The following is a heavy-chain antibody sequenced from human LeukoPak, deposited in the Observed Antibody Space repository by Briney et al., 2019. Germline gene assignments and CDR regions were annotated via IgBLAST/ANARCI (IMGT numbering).Heavy chain of an antibody. J-gene: IGHJ4*02. Sequence: GTSVKVSCKASGYTFTSYGISWVRQAPGQGLEWMGWISAYNGNTNYAQKLQGRVTMTTDTSTSTAYMELRSLRSDDTAVYYCARYYDYVWGSYPPYFDYWGQGTLVTVSS. CDR2: ISAYNGNT. CDR3: ARYYDYVWGSYPPYFDY. CDR1: GYTFTSYG. D-gene: IGHD3-16*02. V-gene: IGHV1-18*01.